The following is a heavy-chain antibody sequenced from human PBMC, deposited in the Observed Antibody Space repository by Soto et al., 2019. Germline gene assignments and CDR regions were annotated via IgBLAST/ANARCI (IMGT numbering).Heavy chain of an antibody. J-gene: IGHJ2*01. CDR2: INNHGSST. CDR1: GFVFSSYW. V-gene: IGHV3-74*01. CDR3: ARGMQGSRYFDL. Sequence: EVQLVESGGDLVQPGGSLRLSCTASGFVFSSYWMHWVRQAPGKGLVWVSRINNHGSSTSYADSVNGRLTLSRDNAKNKMYLHMNSLRAEDTAIYYCARGMQGSRYFDLWGRGTLVTVSS.